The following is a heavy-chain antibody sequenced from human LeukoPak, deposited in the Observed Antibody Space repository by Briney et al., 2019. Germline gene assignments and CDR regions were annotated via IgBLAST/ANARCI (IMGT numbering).Heavy chain of an antibody. Sequence: SETLSLTCTVSGDSISNDGYHWTWIRQHPGKGLEWIGYIHYSGSTYYNPSLRSRVEISIDTSKNQFSLRLNAVTAADTAVYYCARDFTMTASPDAFDVWGHGTLVIVSS. CDR1: GDSISNDGYH. CDR3: ARDFTMTASPDAFDV. J-gene: IGHJ3*01. D-gene: IGHD4-17*01. CDR2: IHYSGST. V-gene: IGHV4-31*03.